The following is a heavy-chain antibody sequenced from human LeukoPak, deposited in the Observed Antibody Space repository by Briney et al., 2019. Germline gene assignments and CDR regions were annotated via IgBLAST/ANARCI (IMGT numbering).Heavy chain of an antibody. CDR3: ANLREVVPAAIEWGFDY. J-gene: IGHJ4*02. CDR1: GFTFSSYG. CDR2: IRYDGSNK. D-gene: IGHD2-2*02. Sequence: GGSLRLSCAASGFTFSSYGMHWVRQAPGKGLEWVAFIRYDGSNKYYADSVKGRFTISRDNSKNTLYLQMNSLRAEDTAVYYCANLREVVPAAIEWGFDYWGQGTLVTVSS. V-gene: IGHV3-30*02.